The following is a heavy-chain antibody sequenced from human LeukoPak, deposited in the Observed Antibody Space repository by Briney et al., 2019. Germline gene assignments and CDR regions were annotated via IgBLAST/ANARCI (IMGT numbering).Heavy chain of an antibody. Sequence: PGGSLRLSCAASGFTFSSYAMHWVRQAPGKGLEWVAVISYDGSNKYYADSVKGRFTISRDNSKNTLYLQMNSLRAEDTAVYYCARGKRIWFGAAYYYYGMDVWGQGTTVTVSS. CDR1: GFTFSSYA. D-gene: IGHD3-10*01. J-gene: IGHJ6*02. CDR3: ARGKRIWFGAAYYYYGMDV. V-gene: IGHV3-30-3*01. CDR2: ISYDGSNK.